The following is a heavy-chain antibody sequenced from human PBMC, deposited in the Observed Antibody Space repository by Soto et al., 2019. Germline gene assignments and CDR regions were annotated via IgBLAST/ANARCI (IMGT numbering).Heavy chain of an antibody. CDR3: ARDPQDIVVVPAARNWFDP. CDR2: ISAYNGNT. V-gene: IGHV1-18*01. J-gene: IGHJ5*02. Sequence: ASVKVSCKASGYTFTSYGISWVRQAPGQGLEWMGWISAYNGNTNYAQKLQGRVTMTTDTSTSTAYMELRSLRSDDTAVYYCARDPQDIVVVPAARNWFDPWGQGTLVTVSS. CDR1: GYTFTSYG. D-gene: IGHD2-2*01.